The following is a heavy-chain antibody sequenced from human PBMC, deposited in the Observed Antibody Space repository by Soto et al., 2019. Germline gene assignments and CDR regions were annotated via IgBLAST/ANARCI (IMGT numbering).Heavy chain of an antibody. V-gene: IGHV1-18*01. D-gene: IGHD6-19*01. CDR1: GYTFXXXX. Sequence: VXXSCXASGYTFXXXXXXXVXXAPGQGLEWMGWISAYNGNTNYAQKLQGRVTMPTDTSTGKAYMELRSLGSDDTAVYNCARVWPFYGSGWASLGNYSPAMDAWGNGPPVTAS. CDR2: ISAYNGNT. J-gene: IGHJ6*04. CDR3: ARVWPFYGSGWASLGNYSPAMDA.